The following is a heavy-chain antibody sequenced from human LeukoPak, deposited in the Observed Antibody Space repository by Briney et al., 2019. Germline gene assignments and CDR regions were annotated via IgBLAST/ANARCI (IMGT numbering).Heavy chain of an antibody. CDR3: ARGRYSYGWYYYDSSGYQLFDY. D-gene: IGHD3-22*01. Sequence: SETLSRTCAVYAGSFSDYYWSWIRQPPGKGLEWIGEINHGGITNYNPSLKSRVSILVDTSKNQFSLKLSSVTAADTAVYYCARGRYSYGWYYYDSSGYQLFDYWGQGTLVTVSS. CDR2: INHGGIT. V-gene: IGHV4-34*01. J-gene: IGHJ4*02. CDR1: AGSFSDYY.